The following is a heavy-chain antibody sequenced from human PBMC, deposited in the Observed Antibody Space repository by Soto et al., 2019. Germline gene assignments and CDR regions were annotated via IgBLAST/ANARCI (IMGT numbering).Heavy chain of an antibody. J-gene: IGHJ6*02. V-gene: IGHV1-69*06. CDR2: IIPIFGTA. Sequence: VKVSCKASGGTFSSYAISWVRQAPGQGLEWMGGIIPIFGTANHAQKFQGRVTITADKSTSTACMELSSLRSEDTAVYYCARGAIAARPHYYYYYGMDVWGQGTTVTVSS. CDR1: GGTFSSYA. CDR3: ARGAIAARPHYYYYYGMDV. D-gene: IGHD6-13*01.